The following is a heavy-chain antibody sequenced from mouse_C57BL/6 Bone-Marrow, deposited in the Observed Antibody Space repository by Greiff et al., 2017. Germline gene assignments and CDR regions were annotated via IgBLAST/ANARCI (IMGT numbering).Heavy chain of an antibody. Sequence: EVKLVESGPGLAKPSQTLSLTCSVTGYSITSDYWNWIRKFPGNKLEYMGYISYSGSTYYNPSLKSRISITRYTSKNQYYLQLNSVTTEDTATYYCARYHYGSSYGYFDVWGTATTVTGSS. V-gene: IGHV3-8*01. CDR1: GYSITSDY. CDR2: ISYSGST. D-gene: IGHD1-1*01. J-gene: IGHJ1*03. CDR3: ARYHYGSSYGYFDV.